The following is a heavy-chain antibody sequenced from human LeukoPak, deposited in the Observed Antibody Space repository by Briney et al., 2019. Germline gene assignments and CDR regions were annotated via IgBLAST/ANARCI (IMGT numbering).Heavy chain of an antibody. V-gene: IGHV4-59*02. Sequence: SETLSLTCTVSGGSVTGYYWTWLRQPPGEGLEWIWYIYYSGYTNYNPSLKSRVTISVDTSKNQFSLKQSSVTAADTALYYCARGLPGYSGGDDAFDIWGQGTVVIVS. J-gene: IGHJ3*02. CDR3: ARGLPGYSGGDDAFDI. D-gene: IGHD6-19*01. CDR2: IYYSGYT. CDR1: GGSVTGYY.